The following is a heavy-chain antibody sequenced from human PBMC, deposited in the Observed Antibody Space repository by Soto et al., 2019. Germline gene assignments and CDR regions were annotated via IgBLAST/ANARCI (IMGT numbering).Heavy chain of an antibody. CDR2: TYYRSKWIN. Sequence: SQTLSLTCAISGDSVSSNTAAWSWIRQSPSRGLEWLGRTYYRSKWINDYAVSVKNRISINPDTSKNQFSLQLNSVTPEDTAVYYCARGTFYNGLDYWGQGTLVTVSS. V-gene: IGHV6-1*01. CDR3: ARGTFYNGLDY. D-gene: IGHD1-1*01. J-gene: IGHJ4*02. CDR1: GDSVSSNTAA.